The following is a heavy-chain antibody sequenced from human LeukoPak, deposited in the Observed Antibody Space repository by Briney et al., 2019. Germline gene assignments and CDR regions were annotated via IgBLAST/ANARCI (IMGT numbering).Heavy chain of an antibody. CDR3: ARGGPFSIAAARVYYFDY. V-gene: IGHV1-18*01. Sequence: GASVKVSCKASDYTFTSYGISWVRQAPGQGLEWMGWISPYSDNTNYAQNLQVRVTMTTDTSTSTAYMELRSLTSDDTAMYYCARGGPFSIAAARVYYFDYWGQGTLVTVSS. D-gene: IGHD6-13*01. CDR2: ISPYSDNT. J-gene: IGHJ4*02. CDR1: DYTFTSYG.